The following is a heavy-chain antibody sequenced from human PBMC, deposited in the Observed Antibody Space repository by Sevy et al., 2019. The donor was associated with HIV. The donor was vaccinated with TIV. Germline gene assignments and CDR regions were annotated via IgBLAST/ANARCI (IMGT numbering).Heavy chain of an antibody. J-gene: IGHJ6*02. D-gene: IGHD2-2*02. Sequence: SETLSLTCTVSGGSISSYYWSWIRQPPGKGLEWIGYIYYSGSTNYNPSLKSRVTISVDTSKNQFSLKLSSVTAADTAVYYCAGGGGYCSSTSCYNAYYYYGMDVWGQGTTVTVSS. CDR3: AGGGGYCSSTSCYNAYYYYGMDV. CDR1: GGSISSYY. CDR2: IYYSGST. V-gene: IGHV4-59*01.